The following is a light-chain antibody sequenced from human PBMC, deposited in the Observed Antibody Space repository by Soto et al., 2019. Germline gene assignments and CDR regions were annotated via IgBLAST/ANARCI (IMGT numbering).Light chain of an antibody. J-gene: IGKJ1*01. V-gene: IGKV3-20*01. CDR2: GAS. CDR1: QSVSSSY. Sequence: EIVFTQSPGTLSLSPGERATLSCRASQSVSSSYLAWYQQKPGQAPRLLIYGASSRATGIPDRFSGSGSGTDFTLTISRLEPEDFAVYYCQQYGSSRRTFGQGTKV. CDR3: QQYGSSRRT.